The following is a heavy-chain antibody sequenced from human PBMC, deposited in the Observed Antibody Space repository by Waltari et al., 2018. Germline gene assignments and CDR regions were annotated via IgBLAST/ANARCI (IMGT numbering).Heavy chain of an antibody. CDR2: ISSSSSYI. J-gene: IGHJ6*03. Sequence: EVQLVESGGGLVKPGGSLRLSCAASGFTFSSYSMNWVRQAPGKGLEWVSSISSSSSYIYYADSVKGRFTISRDNAKNSLYLQMNSLRAEDTAVYYCARDQSGSERGNDYMDVWGKGTTVTISS. V-gene: IGHV3-21*01. CDR1: GFTFSSYS. CDR3: ARDQSGSERGNDYMDV. D-gene: IGHD3-10*01.